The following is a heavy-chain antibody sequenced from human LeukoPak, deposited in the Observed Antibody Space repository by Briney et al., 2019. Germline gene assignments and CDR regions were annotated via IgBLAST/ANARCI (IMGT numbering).Heavy chain of an antibody. CDR3: ARARNYYDSSGGVGY. Sequence: ASVKVSCTASGYTFTGYYMHWVRQAPGQGLEWMGWINPNSGGTNYAQKFQGRVTMTRDTSISTAYMELSRLRSDDTAVYYCARARNYYDSSGGVGYWGQGTLVTVSS. J-gene: IGHJ4*02. CDR1: GYTFTGYY. D-gene: IGHD3-22*01. V-gene: IGHV1-2*02. CDR2: INPNSGGT.